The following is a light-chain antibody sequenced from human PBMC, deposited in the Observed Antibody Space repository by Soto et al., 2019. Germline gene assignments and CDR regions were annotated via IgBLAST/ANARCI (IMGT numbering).Light chain of an antibody. CDR2: DAS. Sequence: IVLTQSPATLSVSPGERATLSCRASQSIRTNLAWYQQKPGQAPRLLIYDASTRATGIPARFSGSGSGTEFTLTIRSLQSEDFAVYYCQQYNNWRSFGQGTNVDI. CDR1: QSIRTN. V-gene: IGKV3D-15*01. CDR3: QQYNNWRS. J-gene: IGKJ1*01.